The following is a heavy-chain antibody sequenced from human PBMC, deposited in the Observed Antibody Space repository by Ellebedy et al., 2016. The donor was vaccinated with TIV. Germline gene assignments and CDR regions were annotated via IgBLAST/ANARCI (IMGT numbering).Heavy chain of an antibody. CDR2: IKQDGSDK. CDR1: GFTFDDYG. Sequence: GESLKISCAASGFTFDDYGMSWVRQTPGRGLEWVANIKQDGSDKNYVDSVKGRFTISRDNAKNSLYLQMNSLSADDTAVYYCARGSGYCSSTSCSGETDWGQGTPVTVSS. J-gene: IGHJ4*02. D-gene: IGHD2-2*01. CDR3: ARGSGYCSSTSCSGETD. V-gene: IGHV3-7*03.